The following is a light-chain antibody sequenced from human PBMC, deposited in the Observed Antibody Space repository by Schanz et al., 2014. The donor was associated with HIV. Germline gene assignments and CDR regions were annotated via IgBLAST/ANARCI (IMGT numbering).Light chain of an antibody. CDR3: ATWDDSLDGWV. J-gene: IGLJ3*02. CDR2: NTF. V-gene: IGLV1-44*01. CDR1: SSTFRSNA. Sequence: QSVLTQPPSASGTPGQRVTISCSGSSSTFRSNAVNWYQQLPGTAPRLVIYNTFHRPSGVPDRFSGSQSGTSASLAISGLQSEDESDFFCATWDDSLDGWVFGGGTKVTVL.